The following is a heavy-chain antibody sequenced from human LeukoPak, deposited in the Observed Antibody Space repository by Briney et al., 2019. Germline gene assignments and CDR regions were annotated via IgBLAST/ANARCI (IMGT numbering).Heavy chain of an antibody. V-gene: IGHV1-69*05. CDR3: ARYDRYPFYLDV. Sequence: ASVKVSCKASGGTFITYSVTWVRQAPGQGLEWMGGIIPIFGTPNYAQKFQGRVKVTTDDATGTAYMELSSLMSEDTAIYYCARYDRYPFYLDVFGKQTPVT. D-gene: IGHD1-1*01. CDR1: GGTFITYS. CDR2: IIPIFGTP. J-gene: IGHJ6*03.